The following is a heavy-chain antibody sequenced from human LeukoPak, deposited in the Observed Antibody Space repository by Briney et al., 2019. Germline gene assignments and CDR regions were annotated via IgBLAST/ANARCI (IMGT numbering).Heavy chain of an antibody. CDR1: GFTFSNYD. CDR2: IGTAGDT. D-gene: IGHD6-19*01. V-gene: IGHV3-13*01. J-gene: IGHJ4*02. Sequence: GGSLRLSCAASGFTFSNYDMHWVRQAAGKGLEWVSGIGTAGDTYYPASVKGRFTISRENAKNSLYLQMNSLRAEDTAVYYCARTRAGWLKAYFDYWGQGTLVTVSS. CDR3: ARTRAGWLKAYFDY.